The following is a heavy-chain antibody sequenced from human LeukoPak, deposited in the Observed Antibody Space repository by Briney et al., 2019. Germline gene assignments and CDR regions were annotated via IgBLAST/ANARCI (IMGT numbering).Heavy chain of an antibody. Sequence: GGSLRLSCAASGFAFSTNWMHWVRQAPGKGLVWVSHISTDARTITYADFVKGRFTISRDNAKNTLYLQMNSLRAEDTALYYCVRGQATAWGLDYWGQGTLVTVSS. CDR3: VRGQATAWGLDY. V-gene: IGHV3-74*01. J-gene: IGHJ4*02. CDR2: ISTDARTI. D-gene: IGHD6-13*01. CDR1: GFAFSTNW.